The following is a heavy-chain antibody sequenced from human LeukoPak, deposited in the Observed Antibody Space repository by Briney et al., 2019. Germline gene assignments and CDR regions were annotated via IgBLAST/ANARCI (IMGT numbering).Heavy chain of an antibody. CDR1: GGSISSGGYY. CDR3: ARDGIAAAGTRAFDI. V-gene: IGHV4-31*03. Sequence: SETLSLTCTVSGGSISSGGYYWSWIRQHPGEGLEWIGYIYYSGSTYYNPSLKSRVTISVDTSKNQFSLKLSSVTAADTAVYYCARDGIAAAGTRAFDIWGQGTMVTVSS. CDR2: IYYSGST. J-gene: IGHJ3*02. D-gene: IGHD6-13*01.